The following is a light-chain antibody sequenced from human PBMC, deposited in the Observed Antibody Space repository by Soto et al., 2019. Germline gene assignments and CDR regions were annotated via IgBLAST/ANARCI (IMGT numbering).Light chain of an antibody. Sequence: QSALTQPASVSGSAGQSITISCTRTSSEVGGYSYVSWYQQYPGKAPKLMIYDVSNRPSGVSNRFSGSRSGNTASLTISGLQAEDEAHYYCSSYTGSTTLVIFGGGTKLTVL. CDR1: SSEVGGYSY. CDR2: DVS. CDR3: SSYTGSTTLVI. J-gene: IGLJ2*01. V-gene: IGLV2-14*03.